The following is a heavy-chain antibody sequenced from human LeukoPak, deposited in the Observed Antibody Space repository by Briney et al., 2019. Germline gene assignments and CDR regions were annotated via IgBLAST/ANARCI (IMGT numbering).Heavy chain of an antibody. D-gene: IGHD2-15*01. Sequence: PGRSLRLSCAASGFTFDDYAMHGVRQAPGKGLEWVSGISWNSGSIGYADSVKGRFTISRDNAKNSLYLQMNSLRAEDTALYYCAKGVAYYYGMDVWGQGTTVTVSS. V-gene: IGHV3-9*01. J-gene: IGHJ6*02. CDR3: AKGVAYYYGMDV. CDR2: ISWNSGSI. CDR1: GFTFDDYA.